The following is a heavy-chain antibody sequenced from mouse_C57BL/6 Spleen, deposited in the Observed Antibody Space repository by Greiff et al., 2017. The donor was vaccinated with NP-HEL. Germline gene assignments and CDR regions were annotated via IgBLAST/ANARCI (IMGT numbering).Heavy chain of an antibody. CDR1: GYTFTDYY. V-gene: IGHV1-26*01. J-gene: IGHJ4*01. CDR2: INPNNGGT. CDR3: ARNPIYYDYLYYYAMDY. D-gene: IGHD2-4*01. Sequence: EVQLQQSGPELVKPGASVKISCKASGYTFTDYYMNWVKQSHGKSLEWIGDINPNNGGTSYNQKFKGKATLTVDKSSSTAYMELRSLTSEDSAVYYCARNPIYYDYLYYYAMDYWGQGTSVTVSS.